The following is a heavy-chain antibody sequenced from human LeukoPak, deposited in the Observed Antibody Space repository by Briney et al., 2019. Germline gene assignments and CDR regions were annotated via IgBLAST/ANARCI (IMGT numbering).Heavy chain of an antibody. D-gene: IGHD2-15*01. CDR1: GGTFSSYA. Sequence: EASVKVSCKASGGTFSSYAISWVRSAPGQGLEWMGGIIPIFGTANYAQKFQGRVTITADESTSTAYMELSSLRSEDTAVYYCARESTRGYCSGGSCYIDAFDIWGQGTMVTVSS. CDR3: ARESTRGYCSGGSCYIDAFDI. CDR2: IIPIFGTA. V-gene: IGHV1-69*13. J-gene: IGHJ3*02.